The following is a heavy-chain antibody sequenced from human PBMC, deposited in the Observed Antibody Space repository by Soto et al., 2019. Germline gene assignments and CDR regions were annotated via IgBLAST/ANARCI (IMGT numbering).Heavy chain of an antibody. D-gene: IGHD6-13*01. Sequence: SLRLSCAASGFTFSSYGMHWVRQAPGKGLEWVAVISYDGSNKYYADSVKGRFTISRDNSKNTLYLQMNSLRAEDTAVYYCAKDKGTAAAGPGYFQYWGQGTLVTVSS. V-gene: IGHV3-30*18. CDR3: AKDKGTAAAGPGYFQY. J-gene: IGHJ1*01. CDR1: GFTFSSYG. CDR2: ISYDGSNK.